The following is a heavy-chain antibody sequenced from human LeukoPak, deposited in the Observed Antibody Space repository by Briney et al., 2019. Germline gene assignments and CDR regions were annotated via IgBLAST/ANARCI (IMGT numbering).Heavy chain of an antibody. CDR3: ARENSGSYYQFDC. J-gene: IGHJ4*02. CDR2: IKQDGSEK. Sequence: GGSLRLSCAASGFTFSSYWMNWVRQAPGKGLEWVANIKQDGSEKYYVDSVKGRFIISRDNAKNSLYLQMNSLRAEDTAVYYCARENSGSYYQFDCWGQGTLVTVSS. V-gene: IGHV3-7*01. CDR1: GFTFSSYW. D-gene: IGHD1-26*01.